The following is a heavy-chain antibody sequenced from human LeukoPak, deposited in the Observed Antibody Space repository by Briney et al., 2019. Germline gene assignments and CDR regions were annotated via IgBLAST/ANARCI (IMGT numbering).Heavy chain of an antibody. CDR1: GYTFTSYY. J-gene: IGHJ5*02. Sequence: ASVKVSCKASGYTFTSYYMHWVRQAPGQGLEWMGIINPSGGSTSYAQKFQGRVTMTRDTSTSTVYMELSSLRSEDTAVYYCARDVRPVESINDINWFDPWGQGTLVTVSS. D-gene: IGHD3-9*01. CDR3: ARDVRPVESINDINWFDP. V-gene: IGHV1-46*01. CDR2: INPSGGST.